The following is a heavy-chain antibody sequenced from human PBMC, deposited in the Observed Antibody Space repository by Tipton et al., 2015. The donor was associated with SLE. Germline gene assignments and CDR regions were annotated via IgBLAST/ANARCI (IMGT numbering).Heavy chain of an antibody. CDR1: GGTFSTNA. Sequence: QLVQSGPEVKKPGSSVKVSCKASGGTFSTNAITWVRQAPGQGLEWMGGIIPIFATANYAQKFQGRVTITTDESSSTAYMELSSLRSEDTAMYYCATGESGAPNYWGQGTLVTVSS. J-gene: IGHJ4*02. V-gene: IGHV1-69*05. CDR3: ATGESGAPNY. CDR2: IIPIFATA. D-gene: IGHD3-16*01.